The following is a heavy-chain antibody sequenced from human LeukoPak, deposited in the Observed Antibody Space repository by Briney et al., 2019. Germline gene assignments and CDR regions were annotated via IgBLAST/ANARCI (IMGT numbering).Heavy chain of an antibody. V-gene: IGHV3-23*01. Sequence: PGGSLRLSCAASGFTFSSYAMSWVRQAPGKGLEWVSAISGSGGSTYYADSVKGRFTISRDNSKNTLYLQMNSLRAEDTAVYYCAKRGSIYGSGSYYRPYYFDYWGQGTLVPVS. CDR3: AKRGSIYGSGSYYRPYYFDY. CDR1: GFTFSSYA. CDR2: ISGSGGST. J-gene: IGHJ4*02. D-gene: IGHD3-10*01.